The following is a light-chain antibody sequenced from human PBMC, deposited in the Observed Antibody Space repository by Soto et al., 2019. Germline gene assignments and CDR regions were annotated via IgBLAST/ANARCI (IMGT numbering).Light chain of an antibody. Sequence: EIVLTQSPGTLSLSPGERGTLSCRASQSVSSNYLAWYQQKPGQAPRLLIYSAFSRATGIPDRFSGSGSGTDFTLTISRLEPDDFATYYCQHWTDYSWTFGQGTKVEVK. CDR1: QSVSSNY. J-gene: IGKJ1*01. V-gene: IGKV3-20*01. CDR2: SAF. CDR3: QHWTDYSWT.